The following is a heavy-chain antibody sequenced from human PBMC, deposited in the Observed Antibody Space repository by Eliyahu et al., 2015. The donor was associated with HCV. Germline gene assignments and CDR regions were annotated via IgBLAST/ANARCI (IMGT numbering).Heavy chain of an antibody. CDR2: IYYSGST. J-gene: IGHJ4*02. CDR3: ARSPGSGTYFDY. V-gene: IGHV4-59*01. CDR1: XGSISSYY. D-gene: IGHD3-10*01. Sequence: QVQLQESGPGLVKPSETLSLTCTVSXGSISSYYWSWIRQPPGKGLEWIGYIYYSGSTKYNPSLKSRVTISVDTSKNQFSLKLSSVTAADTAVYYCARSPGSGTYFDYWGQGTLVTVSS.